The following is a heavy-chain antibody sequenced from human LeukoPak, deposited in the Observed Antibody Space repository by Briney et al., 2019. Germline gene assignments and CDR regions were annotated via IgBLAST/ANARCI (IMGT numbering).Heavy chain of an antibody. CDR2: IYYSGIT. CDR3: AREVPGYYGSGTYHIVGTYFDY. Sequence: SETLSLTCTVSGDSISNYYWSWIRQPPGKGLEWIGYIYYSGITNYNPSLKSRVTISVDTSKNQFSLKLSSVTAADTAVYYCAREVPGYYGSGTYHIVGTYFDYWGQGTLVTVSS. D-gene: IGHD3-10*01. V-gene: IGHV4-59*01. CDR1: GDSISNYY. J-gene: IGHJ4*02.